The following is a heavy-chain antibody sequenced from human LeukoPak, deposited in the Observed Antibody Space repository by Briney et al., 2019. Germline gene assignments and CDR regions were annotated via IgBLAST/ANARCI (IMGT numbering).Heavy chain of an antibody. J-gene: IGHJ4*02. V-gene: IGHV3-30*18. CDR2: IWYGGSNR. CDR1: GFTFSNYG. D-gene: IGHD1-1*01. CDR3: AKDGTTGFSYVDH. Sequence: GRSLRLSCAASGFTFSNYGMHWVRQAPGKGLEWVAVIWYGGSNRYYADSVKGRFTISRDNSKNTLSLQMSSLRAEDTAVYYCAKDGTTGFSYVDHWGQGTLVTVSS.